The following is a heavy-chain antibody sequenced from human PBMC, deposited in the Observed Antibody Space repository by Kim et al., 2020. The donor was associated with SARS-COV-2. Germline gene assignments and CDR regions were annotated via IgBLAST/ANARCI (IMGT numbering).Heavy chain of an antibody. J-gene: IGHJ3*02. D-gene: IGHD3-22*01. V-gene: IGHV4-39*01. CDR1: GGSISSSSYY. Sequence: SETLSLTCTVSGGSISSSSYYWGWIRQPPGKGLEWIGSIYYSGSTYYNPSLKSRVTISVDTSKNQFSLKLSSVTAADTAVYYCARHAPTYYYDSSGFPDAFDIWGQGTMVTVSS. CDR3: ARHAPTYYYDSSGFPDAFDI. CDR2: IYYSGST.